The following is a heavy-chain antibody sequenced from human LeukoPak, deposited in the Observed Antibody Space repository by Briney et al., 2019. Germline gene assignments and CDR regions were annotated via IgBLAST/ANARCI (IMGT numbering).Heavy chain of an antibody. J-gene: IGHJ4*02. CDR1: GYTFTDYY. CDR3: ARDGESSGSDDFDY. V-gene: IGHV1-2*02. D-gene: IGHD1-26*01. Sequence: GASGKVSCKASGYTFTDYYMHWVRQDPGQGLEWMGWMNPNSGDTNFAQKIQGRVTMTRDTSISTAYMELSGLRSDDTAVYYCARDGESSGSDDFDYWGQGTLVTVSP. CDR2: MNPNSGDT.